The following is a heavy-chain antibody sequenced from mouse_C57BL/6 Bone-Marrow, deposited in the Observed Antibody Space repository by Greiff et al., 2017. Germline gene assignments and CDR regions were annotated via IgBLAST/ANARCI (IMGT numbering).Heavy chain of an antibody. CDR1: GFNIKDDY. V-gene: IGHV14-4*01. CDR2: FDPENGDT. J-gene: IGHJ2*01. CDR3: TVVGYFLFDY. D-gene: IGHD2-3*01. Sequence: EVQLQQSGAELVRPGASVKLSCTASGFNIKDDYMHWVKQRPEQGLEWIGWFDPENGDTGSASKCQGKATITADTSSHTAYLQLSSLTSVDTAVYYCTVVGYFLFDYWGQGTTLPGTS.